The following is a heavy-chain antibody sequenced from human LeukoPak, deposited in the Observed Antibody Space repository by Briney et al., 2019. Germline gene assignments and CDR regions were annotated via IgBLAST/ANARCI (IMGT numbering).Heavy chain of an antibody. V-gene: IGHV3-48*04. CDR1: GFTFSSYS. CDR3: ARALNSYGRIGFDY. D-gene: IGHD5-18*01. Sequence: GGSLRLSCAASGFTFSSYSMNWVRQAPGKGLEWVSYISSSGSTIYYADSVKGRFTISRDNAKNSLYLQMNSLRAEDTAVYYCARALNSYGRIGFDYWGQGTLVTVSS. CDR2: ISSSGSTI. J-gene: IGHJ4*02.